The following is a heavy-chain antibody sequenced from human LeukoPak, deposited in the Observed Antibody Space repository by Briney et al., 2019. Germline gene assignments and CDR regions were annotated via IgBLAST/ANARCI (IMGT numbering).Heavy chain of an antibody. CDR2: INPSGGST. CDR1: GYTFTSYY. J-gene: IGHJ6*03. CDR3: ATAPRWRGGYGYYYYYMDV. D-gene: IGHD6-25*01. Sequence: ASVKVSCKASGYTFTSYYMHWVRQAPGQGLEWMGIINPSGGSTSYAQKFQGRVTMTRDMSTSTVYMELSSLRSEDTAVYYCATAPRWRGGYGYYYYYMDVWGKGTTVTVSS. V-gene: IGHV1-46*01.